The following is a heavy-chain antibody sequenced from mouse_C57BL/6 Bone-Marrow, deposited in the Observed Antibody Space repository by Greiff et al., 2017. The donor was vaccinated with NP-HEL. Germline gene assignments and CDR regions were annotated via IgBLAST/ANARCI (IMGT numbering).Heavy chain of an antibody. CDR3: AIDGSSYDWYFDV. D-gene: IGHD1-1*01. CDR1: GYTFTSYW. Sequence: QVQLKQPGAELVKPGASVKVSCKASGYTFTSYWMHWVKQRPGQGLEWIGRIHPSDSDTNYNQKFKGKATLTVDKSSSTAYMQLSSLTSEDSAVYYCAIDGSSYDWYFDVWGTGTTVTVSS. V-gene: IGHV1-74*01. CDR2: IHPSDSDT. J-gene: IGHJ1*03.